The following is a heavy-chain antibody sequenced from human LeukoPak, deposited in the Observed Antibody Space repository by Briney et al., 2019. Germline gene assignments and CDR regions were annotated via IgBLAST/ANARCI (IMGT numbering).Heavy chain of an antibody. CDR3: ASAGYCSGGSCHTGIWFDP. V-gene: IGHV1-18*01. J-gene: IGHJ5*02. D-gene: IGHD2-15*01. CDR1: GYTFTSYG. CDR2: ISAYNGNT. Sequence: ASVKVSCKASGYTFTSYGISWVRQAPGQGLEWMGWISAYNGNTNYAQKLQGRFTMTTDTSTSTAYMELRSLRSDDTAVYYCASAGYCSGGSCHTGIWFDPWGQGTLVTVSS.